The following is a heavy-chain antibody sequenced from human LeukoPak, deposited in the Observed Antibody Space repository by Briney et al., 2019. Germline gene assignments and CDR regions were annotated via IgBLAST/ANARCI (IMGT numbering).Heavy chain of an antibody. J-gene: IGHJ6*04. V-gene: IGHV3-7*01. Sequence: GGSLRLSCAASGFTFSGYWMSWLRQAPGKGLEWVANIKQDGGEKYYVDSVKGRFTISRDNAKNSLYLQMNSLRAEDTAVYYCARDRGFGQADVWGRGTTVTVSS. D-gene: IGHD3-10*01. CDR3: ARDRGFGQADV. CDR1: GFTFSGYW. CDR2: IKQDGGEK.